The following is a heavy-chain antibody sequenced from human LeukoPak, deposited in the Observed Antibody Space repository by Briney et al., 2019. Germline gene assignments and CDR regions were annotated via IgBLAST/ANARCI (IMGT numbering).Heavy chain of an antibody. CDR2: ISAYNGNT. CDR3: AREGFLVGESDCYYYGMDV. J-gene: IGHJ6*04. Sequence: VASVKVSCKASGYTFTSYGISWVRQAPGQGLEWMGWISAYNGNTNYAQKLQGRVTMTTDTSTSTAYMELRSLRSDDTAVYYCAREGFLVGESDCYYYGMDVWGKGTTVTVSS. CDR1: GYTFTSYG. D-gene: IGHD3-10*01. V-gene: IGHV1-18*04.